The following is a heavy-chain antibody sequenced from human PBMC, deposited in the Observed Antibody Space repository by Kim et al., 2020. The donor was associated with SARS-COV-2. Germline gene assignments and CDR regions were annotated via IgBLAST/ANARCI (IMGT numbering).Heavy chain of an antibody. CDR2: VRSRANSYAT. V-gene: IGHV3-73*01. Sequence: GGSLRLSCAASGFKFSGSAMYWVRQASGKGLEWLGLVRSRANSYATAYAASVKGRFTISRDDSKSTAYLQMNSLKTEDTALYYCTAMVTLGVWGQGTLVT. CDR3: TAMVTLGV. D-gene: IGHD3-16*01. J-gene: IGHJ4*02. CDR1: GFKFSGSA.